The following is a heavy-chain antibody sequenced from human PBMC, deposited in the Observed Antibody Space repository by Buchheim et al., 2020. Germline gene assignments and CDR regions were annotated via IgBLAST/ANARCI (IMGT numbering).Heavy chain of an antibody. CDR1: GGSFSGYY. CDR3: ASREVRGVIDY. V-gene: IGHV4-34*01. J-gene: IGHJ4*02. D-gene: IGHD3-10*01. CDR2: INHSGST. Sequence: QVQLQQWGAGLLKPSETLSLTCAVYGGSFSGYYWSWIRQPPGKGLEWIGEINHSGSTNYNPSLKSRVPISVATSNNHFSLKLSSVTAADTAVYYCASREVRGVIDYWGQGTL.